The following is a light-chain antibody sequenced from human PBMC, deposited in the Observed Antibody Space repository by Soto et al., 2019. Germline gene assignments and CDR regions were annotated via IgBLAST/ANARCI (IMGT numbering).Light chain of an antibody. CDR3: SSYTSSNTGV. CDR1: SSDVGGYNY. CDR2: DVS. J-gene: IGLJ2*01. Sequence: QSALTQPASMSGSPGQSITISCTGTSSDVGGYNYVSWYQQHPGKAPKLMIYDVSNRPSGVSNRFSGSKSDNTASLTISGLQAEDEADYYCSSYTSSNTGVFGGGTKLTVL. V-gene: IGLV2-14*01.